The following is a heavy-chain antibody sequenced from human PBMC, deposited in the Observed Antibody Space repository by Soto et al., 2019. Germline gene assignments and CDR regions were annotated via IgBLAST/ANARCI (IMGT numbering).Heavy chain of an antibody. CDR3: AKDGDSGYAPSYYYYGMDV. CDR1: GFTFSSYG. D-gene: IGHD5-12*01. CDR2: ISYDGSNK. Sequence: HPGGSLRLSCAASGFTFSSYGMHWVRQAPGKGLEWVAVISYDGSNKYYADSVKGRFTISRDNSKNTLYLQMNSLRAEDTAVYYCAKDGDSGYAPSYYYYGMDVWGQGTTVTVSS. J-gene: IGHJ6*02. V-gene: IGHV3-30*18.